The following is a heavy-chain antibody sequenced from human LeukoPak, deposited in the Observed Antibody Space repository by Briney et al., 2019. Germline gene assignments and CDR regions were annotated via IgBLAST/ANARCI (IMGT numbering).Heavy chain of an antibody. V-gene: IGHV3-23*01. J-gene: IGHJ4*02. CDR3: AEPAMIVVVITTPNPFDY. CDR2: ISGSGGIT. D-gene: IGHD3-22*01. Sequence: GRSLRLSCAPSGFTFSSSAMSWVRHAPGKWLEWGSAISGSGGITYYAGSVKGRFTIYRDNSNITLYLQMNSLRAEDTAVYYCAEPAMIVVVITTPNPFDYWGQGTLVTVSS. CDR1: GFTFSSSA.